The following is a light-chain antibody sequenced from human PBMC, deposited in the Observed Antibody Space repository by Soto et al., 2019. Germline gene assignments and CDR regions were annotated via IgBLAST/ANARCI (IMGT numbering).Light chain of an antibody. V-gene: IGKV1-39*01. CDR3: QQSYSTPQT. Sequence: DLQMTQSPSSLSASVGDRVTIXXRASQGISTYLNWYQQKPGKAPKIXIYAASSLQSGVPSRFSGSGSGTDFTLTISSLQPEDFATYYCQQSYSTPQTFGQGTKVDIK. J-gene: IGKJ1*01. CDR2: AAS. CDR1: QGISTY.